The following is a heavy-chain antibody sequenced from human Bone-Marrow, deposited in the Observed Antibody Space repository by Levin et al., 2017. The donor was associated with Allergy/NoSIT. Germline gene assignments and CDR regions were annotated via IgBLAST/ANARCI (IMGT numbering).Heavy chain of an antibody. CDR3: AREYSGYDYGAGGHYYYYYMDV. Sequence: KISCKASGGTFSSYAISWVRQAPGQGLEWMGGIIPIFGTANYAQKFQGRVTITADKSTSTAYMELSSLRSEDTAVYYCAREYSGYDYGAGGHYYYYYMDVWGKGTTVTVSS. CDR2: IIPIFGTA. D-gene: IGHD5-12*01. V-gene: IGHV1-69*06. J-gene: IGHJ6*03. CDR1: GGTFSSYA.